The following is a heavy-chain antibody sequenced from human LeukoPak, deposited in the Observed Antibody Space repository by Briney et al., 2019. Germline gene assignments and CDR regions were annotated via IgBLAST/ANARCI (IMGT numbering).Heavy chain of an antibody. CDR3: AKDPISSGWYRSDY. CDR2: IYSGGTT. V-gene: IGHV3-53*01. J-gene: IGHJ4*02. Sequence: GGSLRLSCAVSGFTVSSNYMSWVRQAPGKELEWVSVIYSGGTTHYADSVKGRFTISRDNSKNTLFLQMNSLRAEDTAVYYCAKDPISSGWYRSDYWGQGTLVTVSS. CDR1: GFTVSSNY. D-gene: IGHD6-19*01.